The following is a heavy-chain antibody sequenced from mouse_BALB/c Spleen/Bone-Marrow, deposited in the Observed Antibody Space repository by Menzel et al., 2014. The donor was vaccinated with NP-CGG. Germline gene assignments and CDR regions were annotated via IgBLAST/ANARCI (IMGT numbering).Heavy chain of an antibody. V-gene: IGHV5-6-5*01. CDR1: GFTFSSYA. CDR2: ISSGSST. CDR3: ARGRTRGYTMDY. J-gene: IGHJ4*01. Sequence: EVHLVESGGGLVKPGGSLKLSCAASGFTFSSYAMSWVRQTPEKRLEWVASISSGSSTYYPDSVKGRFTISRDNARNILYLQMSSLRSEDTAMYYCARGRTRGYTMDYWGQGTSVTVSS.